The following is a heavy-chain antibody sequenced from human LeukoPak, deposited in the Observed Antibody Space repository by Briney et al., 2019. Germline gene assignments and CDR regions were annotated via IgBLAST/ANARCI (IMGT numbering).Heavy chain of an antibody. CDR1: GYSISSGYY. D-gene: IGHD1-26*01. J-gene: IGHJ4*02. CDR3: ARASYSGSPNFDY. V-gene: IGHV4-38-2*02. CDR2: IYHSGST. Sequence: PSETLSLTCTVSGYSISSGYYWGWIRQPPGKGLEWIGSIYHSGSTYYNPSLKSRVTISVDTSKNQFSLKLSSVTAADTAVYYCARASYSGSPNFDYWGQGTLVTVSS.